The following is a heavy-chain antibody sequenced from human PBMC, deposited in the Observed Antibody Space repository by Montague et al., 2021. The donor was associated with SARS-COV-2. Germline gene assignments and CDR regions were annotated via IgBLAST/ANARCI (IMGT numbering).Heavy chain of an antibody. J-gene: IGHJ3*02. CDR2: ISISDGNT. Sequence: SLRLSCAASGFTFSSYAMSWVRQAPGKGLEWVSTISISDGNTYYADSVKGRFTISRDNAKNTLYLQMNSLRAEDTAVYYCAKDRQLVGDDAFDNWGQGTMVTVSS. V-gene: IGHV3-23*01. CDR1: GFTFSSYA. D-gene: IGHD6-13*01. CDR3: AKDRQLVGDDAFDN.